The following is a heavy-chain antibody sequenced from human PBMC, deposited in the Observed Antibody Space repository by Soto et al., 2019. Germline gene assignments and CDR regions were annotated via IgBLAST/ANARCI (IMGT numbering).Heavy chain of an antibody. V-gene: IGHV1-18*01. Sequence: GASVKVSCKVSGYTFTSYGISWVRQAPGQGLEWMGWISAYNGNTNYAQKLQGRVTMTTDTSTSTAYMELRSLRSDDTAVYYCARDMYYYDSSVPNLAYWGKGTLVTLSS. CDR3: ARDMYYYDSSVPNLAY. J-gene: IGHJ4*02. CDR2: ISAYNGNT. D-gene: IGHD3-22*01. CDR1: GYTFTSYG.